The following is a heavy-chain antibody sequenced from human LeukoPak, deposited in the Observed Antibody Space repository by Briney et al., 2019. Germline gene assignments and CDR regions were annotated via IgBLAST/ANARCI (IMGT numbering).Heavy chain of an antibody. CDR2: IKQDGSEK. J-gene: IGHJ5*02. CDR1: GFIFSNYG. CDR3: ARGHVWFDP. Sequence: GGSLRLSCAASGFIFSNYGMTWVRQAPGKGLEWVANIKQDGSEKYYVDSVKGRFTISRDNAKNSLYLQMNSLRAEDMAVYYCARGHVWFDPWGQGTLVTVSS. V-gene: IGHV3-7*05.